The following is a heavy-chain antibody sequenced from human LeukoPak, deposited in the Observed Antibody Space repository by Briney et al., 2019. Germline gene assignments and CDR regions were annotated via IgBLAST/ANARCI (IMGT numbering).Heavy chain of an antibody. CDR2: IKHDGSEKQDGSEK. CDR1: GFTFSQYW. J-gene: IGHJ6*03. D-gene: IGHD3-10*01. V-gene: IGHV3-7*01. Sequence: PGGSLRLSCAASGFTFSQYWMSWVRQAPGKGLEWVANIKHDGSEKQDGSEKNYVDSVKGRFTISRDNAKNSLYLQVNSLRAEDTAVYYCARSGRGVDSGYFYMAFWGKGTTVTV. CDR3: ARSGRGVDSGYFYMAF.